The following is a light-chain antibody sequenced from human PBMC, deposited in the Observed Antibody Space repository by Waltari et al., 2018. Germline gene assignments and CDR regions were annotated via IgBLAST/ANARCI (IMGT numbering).Light chain of an antibody. CDR1: QAISSA. V-gene: IGKV1-13*02. CDR2: DAS. Sequence: AVQLTQSPSSLSASVGDMVTIPCRASQAISSALAWYQQKPGKAPNLLIYDASNLESGVPSRFSGSGSGTHFTLTISSLQPADFATYYCQQLHSYPVTFGGGTKVEIK. CDR3: QQLHSYPVT. J-gene: IGKJ4*01.